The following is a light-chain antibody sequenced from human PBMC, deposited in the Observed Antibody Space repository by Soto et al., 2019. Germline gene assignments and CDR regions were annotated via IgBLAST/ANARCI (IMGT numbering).Light chain of an antibody. CDR3: QQYDDSIT. CDR1: QRVSNQY. Sequence: EIVLTQSPGTLSLSPGERATLSCTASQRVSNQYLAWYQEKPGQAPRLLIFRASYRATGIPDRFSGSGSGTDFTLTISRLEPEDFAVYYCQQYDDSITFGGGTKVEIK. CDR2: RAS. V-gene: IGKV3-20*01. J-gene: IGKJ4*01.